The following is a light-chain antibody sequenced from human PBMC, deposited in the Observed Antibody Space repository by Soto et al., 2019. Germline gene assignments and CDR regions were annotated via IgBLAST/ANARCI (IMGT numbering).Light chain of an antibody. V-gene: IGKV1-5*01. CDR1: QSVTSW. CDR3: QQYDSYSWT. CDR2: DVS. J-gene: IGKJ1*01. Sequence: DIQMTQSPSTLSASVGERVTITCRASQSVTSWLAWYQQKPGKAPKLLIYDVSSLESGVPSRFSGSGSGTEFILTISSLQPEDFATYYCQQYDSYSWTFGQGTKVDIK.